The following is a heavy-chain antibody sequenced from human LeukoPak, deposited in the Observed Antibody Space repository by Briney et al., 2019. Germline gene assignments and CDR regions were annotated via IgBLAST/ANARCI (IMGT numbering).Heavy chain of an antibody. CDR2: INWSGETT. V-gene: IGHV3-20*04. J-gene: IGHJ4*02. CDR3: ARGYTSGGVDH. CDR1: GFSFEDFG. D-gene: IGHD6-25*01. Sequence: GGSLRLSCAASGFSFEDFGMSWVRQAPGRGLEWVSGINWSGETTSYAASVEGRFTISRDNAKKALYLQMNSLRAEDTALYYCARGYTSGGVDHWGQGTLVTVSS.